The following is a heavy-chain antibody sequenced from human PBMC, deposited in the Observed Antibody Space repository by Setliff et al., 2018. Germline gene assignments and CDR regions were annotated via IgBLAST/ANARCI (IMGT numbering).Heavy chain of an antibody. V-gene: IGHV3-7*01. CDR3: AKELIEVMMTGLEF. D-gene: IGHD3-22*01. CDR1: GFTFSSLW. CDR2: INQGGGDQ. Sequence: LRLSCAASGFTFSSLWMAWVRQAPGKGLEWVANINQGGGDQFYVDSVRGRFIISRDNAKNSLYLQMNSLRPEDTAVYYCAKELIEVMMTGLEFWGQGTMVTVSS. J-gene: IGHJ4*02.